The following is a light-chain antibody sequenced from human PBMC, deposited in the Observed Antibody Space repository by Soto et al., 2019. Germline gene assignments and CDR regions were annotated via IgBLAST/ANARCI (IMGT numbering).Light chain of an antibody. V-gene: IGKV3-15*01. J-gene: IGKJ1*01. CDR1: QGIGDT. CDR2: GAF. Sequence: EVVMRQSPATLSVSPGEGATLSCRASQGIGDTLVWYQQKSGQAPRLLIFGAFTRAAGVPARFSGSGSGTEFTLTISSLQSEDSAVYFCQQYSNWPKTFGQGTKVDI. CDR3: QQYSNWPKT.